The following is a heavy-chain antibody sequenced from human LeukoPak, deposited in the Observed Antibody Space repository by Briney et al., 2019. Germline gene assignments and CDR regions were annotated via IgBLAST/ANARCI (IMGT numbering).Heavy chain of an antibody. CDR1: GYTFTGYY. CDR3: GRGIQSFDP. CDR2: INPKSGDT. J-gene: IGHJ5*02. V-gene: IGHV1-2*06. Sequence: ASVKVSCKASGYTFTGYYMHWVRQAPGQGLEWMGRINPKSGDTNYAQKFQDRVTMTRDTSMSTAYMEISRLRYDDTAVYYCGRGIQSFDPWGQGTLVTVSS.